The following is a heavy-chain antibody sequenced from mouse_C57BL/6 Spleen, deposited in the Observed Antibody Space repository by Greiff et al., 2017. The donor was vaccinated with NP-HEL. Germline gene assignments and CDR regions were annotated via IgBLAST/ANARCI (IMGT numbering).Heavy chain of an antibody. J-gene: IGHJ4*01. D-gene: IGHD2-3*01. Sequence: QVQLQQPGAELMKPGASVKVSCKASGYTFTSYWMHWVKQRPGQGLEWIGRIHPSDSDPTYNQKFKGKATLTVDKSSSTAYMQLSSLTYEDSAVYYCAIRCDGYYAMDDWGQGTSVTVSS. CDR2: IHPSDSDP. CDR3: AIRCDGYYAMDD. CDR1: GYTFTSYW. V-gene: IGHV1-74*01.